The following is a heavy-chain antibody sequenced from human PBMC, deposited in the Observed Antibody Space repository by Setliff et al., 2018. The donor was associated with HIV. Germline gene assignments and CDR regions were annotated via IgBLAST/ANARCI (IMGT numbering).Heavy chain of an antibody. Sequence: LSLTCTVSGASISSHYWSWIRQSPGRELEWIGYIYSTGSTNYNPSLQSRVSISMDASKNKFSLEVTSVTSADTAVYYCAKGAGFYGDYTFDYWGQGHLVTVSS. CDR3: AKGAGFYGDYTFDY. J-gene: IGHJ4*02. CDR1: GASISSHY. V-gene: IGHV4-59*11. CDR2: IYSTGST. D-gene: IGHD4-17*01.